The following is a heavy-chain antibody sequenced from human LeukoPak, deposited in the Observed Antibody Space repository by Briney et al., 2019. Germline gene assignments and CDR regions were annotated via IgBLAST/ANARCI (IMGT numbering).Heavy chain of an antibody. J-gene: IGHJ3*02. CDR1: GGSISSYY. Sequence: PSETLSLTCTGSGGSISSYYWIWIRQPPGKGLEWIGYIYYSGSTNYNPSLKSRVTISVDTSKNQFSLKLSSVTAADTAVYYCASSRIGDDAFDIWGQGTMVTVSS. V-gene: IGHV4-59*01. D-gene: IGHD3-16*01. CDR3: ASSRIGDDAFDI. CDR2: IYYSGST.